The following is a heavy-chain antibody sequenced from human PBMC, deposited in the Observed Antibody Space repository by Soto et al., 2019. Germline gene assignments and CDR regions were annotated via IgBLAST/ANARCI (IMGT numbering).Heavy chain of an antibody. CDR3: AGGSGSYYV. V-gene: IGHV3-30*03. D-gene: IGHD1-26*01. CDR1: GFTFSNFG. J-gene: IGHJ4*02. Sequence: QVQVVESGGGVVHPEKSLRLSCAASGFTFSNFGMHWVRQAPGKGLEWVAVISNDGTSENYAQSVKGRFTISRDNSKNTLYLQMNSLRAEDTAVYYCAGGSGSYYVWSQGTLVTVSS. CDR2: ISNDGTSE.